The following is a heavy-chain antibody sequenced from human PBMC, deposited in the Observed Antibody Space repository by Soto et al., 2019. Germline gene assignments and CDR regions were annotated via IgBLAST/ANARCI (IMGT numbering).Heavy chain of an antibody. Sequence: QVQLVESGGGLVKPGGSLRLSCAASGFTFSDYYMSWIRQAPGKGLEWVSYISSSGSTIYYADSVKGRFTISRDNAKNSLYLQMNSLRAEDTGVYYCARDPGLRYFDWAEPYYYYMDVWGKGTPVTVSS. CDR2: ISSSGSTI. D-gene: IGHD3-9*01. V-gene: IGHV3-11*01. CDR3: ARDPGLRYFDWAEPYYYYMDV. CDR1: GFTFSDYY. J-gene: IGHJ6*03.